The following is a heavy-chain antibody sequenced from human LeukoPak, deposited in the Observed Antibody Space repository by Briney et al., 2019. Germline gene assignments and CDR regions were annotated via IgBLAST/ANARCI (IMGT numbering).Heavy chain of an antibody. Sequence: PSETLSLTCTVSGGSISSYYWSWIRQPPGKGLEWIGYIYYSGSTNYNPSLKSRVTISVDTSKNQFSLKLSSVTAADTAVYYCATRMVAAAGPRDYWGQGTLVTVSS. CDR2: IYYSGST. CDR3: ATRMVAAAGPRDY. V-gene: IGHV4-59*01. J-gene: IGHJ4*02. D-gene: IGHD6-13*01. CDR1: GGSISSYY.